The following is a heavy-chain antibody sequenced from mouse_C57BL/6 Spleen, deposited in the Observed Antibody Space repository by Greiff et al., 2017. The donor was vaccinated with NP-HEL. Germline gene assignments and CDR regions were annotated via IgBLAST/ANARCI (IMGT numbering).Heavy chain of an antibody. CDR1: GFSLTSYG. V-gene: IGHV2-2*01. CDR3: ARVIRRVYYAMDY. J-gene: IGHJ4*01. CDR2: IWSGGST. Sequence: VKLVESGPGLVQPSQSLSITCTVSGFSLTSYGVHWVRQSPGKGLEWLGVIWSGGSTDYNAAFISRLSISKDNSKSQVFFKMNSLQADDTAIYYCARVIRRVYYAMDYWGQGTSVTVSS. D-gene: IGHD2-12*01.